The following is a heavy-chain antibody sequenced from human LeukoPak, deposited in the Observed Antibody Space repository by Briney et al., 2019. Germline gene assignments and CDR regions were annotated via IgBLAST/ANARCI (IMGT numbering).Heavy chain of an antibody. J-gene: IGHJ4*02. CDR2: IFYSGTT. Sequence: PSETLSLTCTVSGYSISSGYYWVWIRQPPGKGLEWFGNIFYSGTTFYNPSLKSRVTISVDTSKNQFSLKLSSVTAADTAMYYCARGDYDILTGYLYYFDYWGQGTLVTVSS. CDR1: GYSISSGYY. V-gene: IGHV4-38-2*02. CDR3: ARGDYDILTGYLYYFDY. D-gene: IGHD3-9*01.